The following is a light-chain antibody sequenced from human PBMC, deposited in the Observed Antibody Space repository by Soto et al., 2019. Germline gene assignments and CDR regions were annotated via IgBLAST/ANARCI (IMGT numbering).Light chain of an antibody. V-gene: IGKV3-15*01. Sequence: EIVMTQSPATLSVSPGERATLSCRASQSVGTNLAWYQQKPGQPPRLLTYPASARATGIPARFSGSGSGTDFTLTISSLLSEDFAVYYCQHYYNWPPTFGQGTKVEIK. J-gene: IGKJ1*01. CDR1: QSVGTN. CDR2: PAS. CDR3: QHYYNWPPT.